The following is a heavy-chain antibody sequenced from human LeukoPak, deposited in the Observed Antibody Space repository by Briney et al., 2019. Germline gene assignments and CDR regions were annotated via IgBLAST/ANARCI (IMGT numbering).Heavy chain of an antibody. J-gene: IGHJ4*02. CDR3: ESSLVTMKLGRRYYFDY. CDR1: GGSFSGYY. Sequence: SETLSLTCAVYGGSFSGYYWSWIRQPPGKGLEWIGEINHSGSTNYNPSLKSRVTISVDTSKNQFSLKLSSVTAADTAVYYCESSLVTMKLGRRYYFDYWGQGTLVTVSS. D-gene: IGHD3-9*01. V-gene: IGHV4-34*01. CDR2: INHSGST.